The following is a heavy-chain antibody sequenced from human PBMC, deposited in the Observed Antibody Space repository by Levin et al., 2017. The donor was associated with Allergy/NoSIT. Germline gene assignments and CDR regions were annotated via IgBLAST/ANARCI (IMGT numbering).Heavy chain of an antibody. CDR2: ISYDGSNK. CDR3: AKTLDVLAVGDAFDI. CDR1: GFTFSSYG. J-gene: IGHJ3*02. Sequence: PGGSLRLSCAASGFTFSSYGMHWVRQAPGKGLEWVAVISYDGSNKYYADSVKGRFTISRDNSKNTLYLQMNSLRAEDTAVYYCAKTLDVLAVGDAFDIWGQGTMVTVSS. D-gene: IGHD6-19*01. V-gene: IGHV3-30*18.